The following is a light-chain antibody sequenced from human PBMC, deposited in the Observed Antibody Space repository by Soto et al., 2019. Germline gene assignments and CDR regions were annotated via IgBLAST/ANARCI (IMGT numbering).Light chain of an antibody. CDR3: QQYGSSVT. J-gene: IGKJ4*01. CDR2: DAS. V-gene: IGKV3-20*01. Sequence: TVFTHSPATLSLSPRERATLSCRASQSVSSYLAGYQQKPGQAPRLLIYDASSRATGIPDRFSGSGSGTDFTLAICRLEPEDFAVYYCQQYGSSVTFGGGTKVDI. CDR1: QSVSSY.